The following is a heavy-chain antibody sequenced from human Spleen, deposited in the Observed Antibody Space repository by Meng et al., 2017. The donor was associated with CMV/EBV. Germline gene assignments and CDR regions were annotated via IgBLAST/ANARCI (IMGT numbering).Heavy chain of an antibody. V-gene: IGHV3-30*04. D-gene: IGHD2-2*02. CDR1: GFFFNSYA. Sequence: GGSLRLSCAASGFFFNSYAMYWIRQAPGKGLEWVAFISHDGSVTYYADSVKGRLTISRDNSKNTLYLQMNSLRAEDTALYYCARDMGYCSGTICYKPEPGPDYWGQGTLVTVSS. J-gene: IGHJ4*02. CDR3: ARDMGYCSGTICYKPEPGPDY. CDR2: ISHDGSVT.